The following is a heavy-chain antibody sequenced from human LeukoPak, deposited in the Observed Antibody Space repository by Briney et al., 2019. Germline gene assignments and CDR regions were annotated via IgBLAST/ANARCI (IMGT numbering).Heavy chain of an antibody. CDR3: ARDLGENWFDP. D-gene: IGHD2-21*01. J-gene: IGHJ5*02. CDR2: ISSSSSYI. V-gene: IGHV3-21*01. Sequence: GGSLRLSCAASGFTFSSYSMNWVRQAPGKGLEWVSSISSSSSYIYYADSVKGRFTISRDNAKNSLYQQMNSLRAEDTAVYYCARDLGENWFDPWGQGTLVTVSS. CDR1: GFTFSSYS.